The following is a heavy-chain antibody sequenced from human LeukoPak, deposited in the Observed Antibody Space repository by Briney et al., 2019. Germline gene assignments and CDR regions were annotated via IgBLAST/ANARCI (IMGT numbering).Heavy chain of an antibody. CDR3: ARGGVGATQTSDY. V-gene: IGHV1-2*02. CDR1: GYTFTDYY. Sequence: VASVKVSCKASGYTFTDYYMHWVRQAPGQGLEWMGWINPNSGGTNYAQKFQGRVTMTRDTSISTAYMELSRLRSDDTAVYYCARGGVGATQTSDYWGQGTLVTVSS. D-gene: IGHD1-26*01. CDR2: INPNSGGT. J-gene: IGHJ4*02.